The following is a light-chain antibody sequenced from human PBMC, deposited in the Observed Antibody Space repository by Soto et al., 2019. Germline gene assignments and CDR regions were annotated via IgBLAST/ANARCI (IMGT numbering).Light chain of an antibody. Sequence: QSVLTQPASVSGSPGQSITISCTGTTSDLAGYNYVSWYQQYPGKAPKPMIYEVINRSSGVSNRFSGSKSANSASLTISGLQAEDEADYYCSSYTTTDTYVFGTGTKVTVL. CDR2: EVI. CDR3: SSYTTTDTYV. CDR1: TSDLAGYNY. V-gene: IGLV2-14*01. J-gene: IGLJ1*01.